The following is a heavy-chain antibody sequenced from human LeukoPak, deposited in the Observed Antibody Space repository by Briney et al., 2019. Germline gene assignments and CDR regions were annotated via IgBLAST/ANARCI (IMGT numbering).Heavy chain of an antibody. CDR1: GFTFSSYS. J-gene: IGHJ5*02. V-gene: IGHV3-21*01. Sequence: GGSLRLSCAASGFTFSSYSMNWVRQAPGKGLEWVSSISSSSSYIYYADSVKGRFTISRDNAKNSLYLQMNSLRAEDTAVYYCARGPNIPNWFDPWGQGTLVTVSS. D-gene: IGHD2/OR15-2a*01. CDR3: ARGPNIPNWFDP. CDR2: ISSSSSYI.